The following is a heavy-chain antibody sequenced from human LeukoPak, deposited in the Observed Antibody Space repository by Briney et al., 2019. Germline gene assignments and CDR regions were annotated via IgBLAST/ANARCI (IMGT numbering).Heavy chain of an antibody. J-gene: IGHJ4*02. CDR1: GFTFSNYY. D-gene: IGHD3-22*01. V-gene: IGHV3-30*02. Sequence: GGSLRLSCAASGFTFSNYYMHWVRQAPGKGLEWVAVVHHDGSERYYADSVKGRFTISRDNSKNTLYVQMDSLRVEDTAVYYCATGSGYYYDHWGQGPLVTVSS. CDR3: ATGSGYYYDH. CDR2: VHHDGSER.